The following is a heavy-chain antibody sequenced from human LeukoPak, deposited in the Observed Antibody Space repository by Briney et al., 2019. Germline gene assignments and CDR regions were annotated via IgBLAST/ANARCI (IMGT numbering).Heavy chain of an antibody. V-gene: IGHV3-48*03. D-gene: IGHD1-1*01. CDR3: ARCTTGRTFGSLREIKRSREIDY. CDR2: ISSSGSTI. J-gene: IGHJ4*02. Sequence: GGSLRLSCAASGFTFISYEMNWVRQAPGKGLEWVSYISSSGSTIYYADSVKGRFTISRDNAKNSLYLQMNSLRVEDAAVYYCARCTTGRTFGSLREIKRSREIDYWGQGTLVTVSS. CDR1: GFTFISYE.